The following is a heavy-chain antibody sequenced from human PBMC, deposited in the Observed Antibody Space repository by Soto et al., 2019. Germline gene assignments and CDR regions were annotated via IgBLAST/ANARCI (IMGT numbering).Heavy chain of an antibody. CDR1: GYTFTGYY. Sequence: ASVKVSCKASGYTFTGYYVHWVRQAPGQGLEWMGWISPNSGGTNSAQNFQGRVTMTGDTSISTAYMELSSLRSDDTAVYYCARAQSIIVVPAAHKNWFDPWGQGTLVTVSS. CDR3: ARAQSIIVVPAAHKNWFDP. CDR2: ISPNSGGT. D-gene: IGHD2-2*01. J-gene: IGHJ5*02. V-gene: IGHV1-2*02.